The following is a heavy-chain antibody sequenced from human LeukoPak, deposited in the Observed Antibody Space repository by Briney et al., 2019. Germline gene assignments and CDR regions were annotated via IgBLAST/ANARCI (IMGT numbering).Heavy chain of an antibody. Sequence: PSETLSLTCTVSGDSVSSYYWMWIRQPPGKGLEWIGYIYYNGNSNYNPSLRSRVTMSVDSSNNQFSLRLRSVTAADTAVYYCARGFRQQLATGWFDPWGQGSLVIVSS. CDR2: IYYNGNS. CDR1: GDSVSSYY. D-gene: IGHD5-12*01. CDR3: ARGFRQQLATGWFDP. V-gene: IGHV4-59*02. J-gene: IGHJ5*02.